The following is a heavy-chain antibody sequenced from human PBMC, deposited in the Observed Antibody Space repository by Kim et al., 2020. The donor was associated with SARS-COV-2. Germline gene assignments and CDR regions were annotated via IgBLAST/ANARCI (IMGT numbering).Heavy chain of an antibody. J-gene: IGHJ4*02. D-gene: IGHD6-13*01. V-gene: IGHV4-59*08. CDR3: ARRGSSWYYFDY. Sequence: NYNPSLKSRFTISVDTSKNQFSLKLGSVTAADTAVYYCARRGSSWYYFDYWGQGTLVTVSS.